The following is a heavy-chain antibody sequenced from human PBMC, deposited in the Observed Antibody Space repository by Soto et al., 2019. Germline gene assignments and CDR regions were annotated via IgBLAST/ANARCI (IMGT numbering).Heavy chain of an antibody. V-gene: IGHV1-18*01. J-gene: IGHJ4*02. D-gene: IGHD4-17*01. Sequence: ASVKVSCKASGYTFTSYGISWVRQAPGQGLEWMGWISAYNGNTNYAQKLQGRVTMTTDTSTSTAYMELRSLRSDDTAVYYCARTPYGGNRLGGGGVFDYWGQGTLVTVSS. CDR2: ISAYNGNT. CDR1: GYTFTSYG. CDR3: ARTPYGGNRLGGGGVFDY.